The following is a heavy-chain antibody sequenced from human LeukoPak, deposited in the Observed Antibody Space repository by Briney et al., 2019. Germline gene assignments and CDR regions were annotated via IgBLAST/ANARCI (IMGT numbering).Heavy chain of an antibody. CDR1: GYSISSGYY. CDR3: ARVSGSYDYYFDY. J-gene: IGHJ4*02. V-gene: IGHV4-38-2*02. D-gene: IGHD1-26*01. CDR2: IYHSGST. Sequence: SETLSLTCTVSGYSISSGYYWGWIRQPPGKGLEWIGEIYHSGSTNYNPSLKSRVTISVDKSKNQFSLKLSSVTATDTAVYYCARVSGSYDYYFDYWGQGTLVTVSS.